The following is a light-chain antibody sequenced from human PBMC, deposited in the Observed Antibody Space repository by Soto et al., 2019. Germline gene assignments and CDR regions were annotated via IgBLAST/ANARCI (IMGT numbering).Light chain of an antibody. V-gene: IGKV1-5*01. CDR1: QSIGNR. CDR2: DAS. CDR3: QQYYTTRYT. Sequence: DIQMTQSPSTLSASVGDRVTITCRASQSIGNRLAWYQQKPGRAPNLLIYDASSLEGGVPSSFSGSGSGTEFSLTISSLQPDDFATYYCQQYYTTRYTCGQGTSLEIK. J-gene: IGKJ2*01.